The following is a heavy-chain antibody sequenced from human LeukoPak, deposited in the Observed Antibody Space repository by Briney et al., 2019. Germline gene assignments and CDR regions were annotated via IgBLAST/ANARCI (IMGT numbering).Heavy chain of an antibody. V-gene: IGHV3-21*01. Sequence: GGSLRLSCAASGFTFSDYSMNWVRQAPGKRLEWVSSISSRSAYIHYTDSVKGRFTISRDNAENSLYLQMNNLRADDTAVYYCARDRSGSYPYYFDYWGQGTVVTVSS. J-gene: IGHJ4*02. D-gene: IGHD1-26*01. CDR1: GFTFSDYS. CDR2: ISSRSAYI. CDR3: ARDRSGSYPYYFDY.